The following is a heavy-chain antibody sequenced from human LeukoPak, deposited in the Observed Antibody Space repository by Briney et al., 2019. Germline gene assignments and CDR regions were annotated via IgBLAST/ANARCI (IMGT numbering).Heavy chain of an antibody. V-gene: IGHV4-38-2*02. Sequence: SETLSLTCTVSGYSISSGYYWGWIRQPPGKGLEWIGSIYHSGSTYYNPSLKSRVTISVDTSKNLFSLKLSSVTAADTAVYYCARDRSVYGGNPDYWGQGTLVTVSS. CDR2: IYHSGST. D-gene: IGHD4-23*01. CDR3: ARDRSVYGGNPDY. J-gene: IGHJ4*02. CDR1: GYSISSGYY.